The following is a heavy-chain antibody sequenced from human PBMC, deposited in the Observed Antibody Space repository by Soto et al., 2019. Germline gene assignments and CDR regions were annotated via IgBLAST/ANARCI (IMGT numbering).Heavy chain of an antibody. CDR2: ISTYTGNT. J-gene: IGHJ6*02. CDR1: GYTFTNSH. CDR3: ARGYYYGSGRPTPGGMDV. V-gene: IGHV1-18*01. Sequence: ASVKVSCKASGYTFTNSHINWVRHAPGQGLEWMGWISTYTGNTNYAQKLQGRVTMTTDTSTSTAYMELRSLRSDDTAVYYCARGYYYGSGRPTPGGMDVWGQGTTVTVSS. D-gene: IGHD3-10*01.